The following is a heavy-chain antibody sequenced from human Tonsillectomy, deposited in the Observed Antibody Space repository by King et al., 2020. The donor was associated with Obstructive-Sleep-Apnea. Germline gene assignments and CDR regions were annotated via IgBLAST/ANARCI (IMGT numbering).Heavy chain of an antibody. D-gene: IGHD1-1*01. V-gene: IGHV4-59*08. CDR3: ARTGTTFFDF. J-gene: IGHJ4*02. CDR1: GDSMSHYY. Sequence: QLQESGPGLVKPSETLSLTCSVAGDSMSHYYWSWIRQPPGRGLEWVGYVHYLGSTNYNPSLKSRVTISVDTSKNQFSLRLRSVTAADTAVYYCARTGTTFFDFWGQGTLVTVSS. CDR2: VHYLGST.